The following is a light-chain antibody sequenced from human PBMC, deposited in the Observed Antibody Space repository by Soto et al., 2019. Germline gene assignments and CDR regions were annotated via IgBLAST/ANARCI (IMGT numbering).Light chain of an antibody. CDR2: EVH. CDR3: SSNRADNTEV. Sequence: QSALAQPASVSGSPGQPITISCTGTSSDIGTFKQVSWYQQHPGQAPKLLIYEVHVRPSVISCRFSGPKSGNTASLTISALRAEDEADYYCSSNRADNTEVFGRGTQVTVL. V-gene: IGLV2-14*01. J-gene: IGLJ2*01. CDR1: SSDIGTFKQ.